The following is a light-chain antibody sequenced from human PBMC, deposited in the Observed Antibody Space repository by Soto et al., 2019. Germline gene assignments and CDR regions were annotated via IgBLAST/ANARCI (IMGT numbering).Light chain of an antibody. CDR2: DAS. CDR3: QQYGSSPWT. V-gene: IGKV3D-20*01. CDR1: QSVSSSY. Sequence: EIVLTQSPATLSLSPGERATLSCGASQSVSSSYLAWYQQKPGLAPRLLIYDASSRATGIPDRFSGSGFGTDFPLPISRLEPEDFAVYYCQQYGSSPWTFGQGTRVEIK. J-gene: IGKJ1*01.